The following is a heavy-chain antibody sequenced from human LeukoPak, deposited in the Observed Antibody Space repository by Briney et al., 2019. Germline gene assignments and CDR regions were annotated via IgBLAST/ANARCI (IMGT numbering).Heavy chain of an antibody. CDR1: GGTFSSYA. D-gene: IGHD4-23*01. Sequence: ASVKVSCKSSGGTFSSYAISWVRQAPGQVLEWMGGISAYNGNTNYAQKLQGRVTMTTDTSTSTAYMELSSLRSEDTAVYYCARGGRMTTVVTYYFDYWGQGTLVTVSS. CDR3: ARGGRMTTVVTYYFDY. J-gene: IGHJ4*02. V-gene: IGHV1-18*01. CDR2: ISAYNGNT.